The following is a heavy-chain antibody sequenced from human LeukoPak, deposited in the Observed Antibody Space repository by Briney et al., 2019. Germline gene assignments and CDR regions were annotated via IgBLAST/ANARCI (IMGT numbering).Heavy chain of an antibody. CDR3: ARDRVIVGATRGEFNWFDP. J-gene: IGHJ5*02. Sequence: SVKVSCTASGGTFSSYAISWVRQAPGQRLEWMGGIIPIFGTANYAQKFQGRVTITTDESTSTTYMELSSLRSEDTAVYYCARDRVIVGATRGEFNWFDPWGQGTLVTVSS. V-gene: IGHV1-69*05. CDR1: GGTFSSYA. D-gene: IGHD1-26*01. CDR2: IIPIFGTA.